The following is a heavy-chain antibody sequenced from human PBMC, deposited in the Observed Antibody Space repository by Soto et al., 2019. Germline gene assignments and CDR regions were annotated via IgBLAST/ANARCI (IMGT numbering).Heavy chain of an antibody. CDR1: GLTFTSYS. V-gene: IGHV3-30*18. CDR2: ISYDGSNT. Sequence: GGSLRLSCAASGLTFTSYSMNWVRQAPGKGLEWVAIISYDGSNTYYADSVKGRFTISRDNSKNTLYLQMNSLRAEDTSVYYCAKEGGLSGSYYISSSYYFDYWGQGTLVTVSS. CDR3: AKEGGLSGSYYISSSYYFDY. J-gene: IGHJ4*02. D-gene: IGHD1-26*01.